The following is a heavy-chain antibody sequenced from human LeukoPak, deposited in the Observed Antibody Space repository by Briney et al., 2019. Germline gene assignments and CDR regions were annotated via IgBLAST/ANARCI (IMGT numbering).Heavy chain of an antibody. CDR2: IYYSGST. Sequence: SETLSLTCTVSGGSISSHYWSWVRQPPGKGLEWIGYIYYSGSTNYNPSLKSRVTISVDTSKNQFSLKLSSVTAADTAVYYCARDRHYDFWSPSYMDVWGKGTTVTVSS. V-gene: IGHV4-59*11. CDR3: ARDRHYDFWSPSYMDV. D-gene: IGHD3-3*01. J-gene: IGHJ6*03. CDR1: GGSISSHY.